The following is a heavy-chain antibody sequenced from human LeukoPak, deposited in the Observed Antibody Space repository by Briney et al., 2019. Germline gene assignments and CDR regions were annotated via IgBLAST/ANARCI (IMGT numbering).Heavy chain of an antibody. J-gene: IGHJ1*01. CDR1: GGSISSYY. V-gene: IGHV4-4*07. Sequence: SSETLSLTCTVSGGSISSYYWSWIRQPAGKGLEWIGRIYTSGSTNYNPSLKSRVTMSVDTSKNQFSLKLSSVTAADTAVYYCARVGYCSGGSCYLQHFQHWGQGTLVTVSS. D-gene: IGHD2-15*01. CDR2: IYTSGST. CDR3: ARVGYCSGGSCYLQHFQH.